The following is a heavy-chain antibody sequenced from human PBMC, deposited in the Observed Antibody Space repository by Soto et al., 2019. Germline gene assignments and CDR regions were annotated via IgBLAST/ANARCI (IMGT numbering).Heavy chain of an antibody. D-gene: IGHD2-15*01. Sequence: EVQLVESGGGLVQPGGSVKLSCAASGFTFSGSSVHWVRQASGKGLEWVGRIRNKANSYATAYAASVRGRFTISRDDSKNTAFLQMNSLNTEDTAVYYCISHSPEDMIRTWGQGTLVTVSS. CDR2: IRNKANSYAT. CDR3: ISHSPEDMIRT. V-gene: IGHV3-73*02. CDR1: GFTFSGSS. J-gene: IGHJ4*02.